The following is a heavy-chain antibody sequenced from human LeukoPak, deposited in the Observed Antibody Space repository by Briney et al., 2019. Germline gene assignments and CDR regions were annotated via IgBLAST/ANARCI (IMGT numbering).Heavy chain of an antibody. CDR1: GGSISSGDYY. CDR2: IYYSGTT. J-gene: IGHJ4*02. V-gene: IGHV4-30-4*01. Sequence: PSETLSLTCNVSGGSISSGDYYWSWIRQPPGKGLEWIGYIYYSGTTYYNPSLKSRLTISVDTSKNQFSLKLSSVTAADTAVYYCAREKSGLPDYWGQGTLVTVSS. CDR3: AREKSGLPDY.